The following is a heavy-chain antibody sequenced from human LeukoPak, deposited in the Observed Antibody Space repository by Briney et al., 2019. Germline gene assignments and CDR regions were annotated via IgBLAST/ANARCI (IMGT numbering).Heavy chain of an antibody. Sequence: ASVKVSCKASGYTFTGYYMHWVRQAPGQGLEWMGYINPNSGGTNFAQKFRGRVTMTRDTSISTVYMELTRLRSDDTAVYYCARGASSSGFDPWGQGTLVTVSS. CDR2: INPNSGGT. CDR3: ARGASSSGFDP. J-gene: IGHJ5*01. CDR1: GYTFTGYY. D-gene: IGHD6-13*01. V-gene: IGHV1-2*02.